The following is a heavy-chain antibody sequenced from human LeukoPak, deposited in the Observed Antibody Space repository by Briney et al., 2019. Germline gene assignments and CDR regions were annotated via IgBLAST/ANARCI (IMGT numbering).Heavy chain of an antibody. D-gene: IGHD3-3*01. J-gene: IGHJ3*02. CDR3: ARGDFWSGYPRLRAFDI. CDR2: INHSGST. CDR1: GGSFSGYY. Sequence: PSETLSLTCAVYGGSFSGYYWSWTRQPPGKGLEWIGEINHSGSTNYNPSLKSPVTISADTSKNQFSLKLSSVTVADTAVYYCARGDFWSGYPRLRAFDIWGQGTMVTVSS. V-gene: IGHV4-34*01.